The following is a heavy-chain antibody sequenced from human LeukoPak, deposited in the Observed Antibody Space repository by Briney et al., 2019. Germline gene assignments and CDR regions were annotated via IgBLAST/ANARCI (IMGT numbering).Heavy chain of an antibody. CDR2: ISYDGSSK. CDR1: GFTFSGYG. J-gene: IGHJ4*02. CDR3: AKDRGYSSSWYDY. D-gene: IGHD6-13*01. Sequence: GGSLRLSCAASGFTFSGYGMHWVRQAPGKGLEWVAVISYDGSSKYYADSVKGRFTISRDNSKNTLYLQMNSLRAEDTAVYYCAKDRGYSSSWYDYWGQGTLVTVSS. V-gene: IGHV3-30*18.